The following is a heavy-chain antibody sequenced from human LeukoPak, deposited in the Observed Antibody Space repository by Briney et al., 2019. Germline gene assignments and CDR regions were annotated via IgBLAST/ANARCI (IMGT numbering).Heavy chain of an antibody. CDR1: GGSFSGYY. V-gene: IGHV4-34*01. CDR2: INHSGST. CDR3: ASARKHKAYCGGDCRDY. D-gene: IGHD2-21*02. Sequence: SETLSLTCAVHGGSFSGYYWSWIRQPPGKGLEWIGEINHSGSTNYNPSLKSRVTISVDTSKNQFSLKLSSVTAADTAVYYCASARKHKAYCGGDCRDYWGQGTLVTVSS. J-gene: IGHJ4*02.